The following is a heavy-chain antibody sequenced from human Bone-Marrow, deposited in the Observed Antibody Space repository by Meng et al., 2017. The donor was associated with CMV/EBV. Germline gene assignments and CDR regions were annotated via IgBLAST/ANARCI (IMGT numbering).Heavy chain of an antibody. CDR2: ISSSSSYI. V-gene: IGHV3-21*01. CDR3: ARDLGDGDIVVVPAAGTGYYYYYGMDV. J-gene: IGHJ6*02. CDR1: GFTFSSYS. Sequence: GESLKISCAASGFTFSSYSMNWVRQAPGKGLEWVSSISSSSSYIYYADSVKGRFTISRDNAKNSLYLQMNSLRAEDTAVYYCARDLGDGDIVVVPAAGTGYYYYYGMDVCGQGTTVAVSS. D-gene: IGHD2-2*01.